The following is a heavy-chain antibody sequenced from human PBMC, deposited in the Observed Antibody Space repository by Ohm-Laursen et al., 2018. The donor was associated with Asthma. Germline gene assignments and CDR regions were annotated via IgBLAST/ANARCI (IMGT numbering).Heavy chain of an antibody. J-gene: IGHJ4*02. CDR2: ISYDGSNK. CDR1: GFTFSSYG. Sequence: SLRLSCTASGFTFSSYGMHWVRQAPGKGLEWVAVISYDGSNKYYADSVKGRFTISRDNSKNTLYLQMNSLRAEDTAVYYCAKVLGPDLETYYYDSSGYYPLDYWGQGTLVTVSS. D-gene: IGHD3-22*01. CDR3: AKVLGPDLETYYYDSSGYYPLDY. V-gene: IGHV3-30*18.